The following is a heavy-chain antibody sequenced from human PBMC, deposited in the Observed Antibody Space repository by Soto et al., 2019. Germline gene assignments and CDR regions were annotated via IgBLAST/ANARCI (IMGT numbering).Heavy chain of an antibody. CDR1: GGTFSSYA. CDR3: ASHTGSSPEGRYYYGMDV. Sequence: SVKVSCTASGGTFSSYAISWVRQAPGQGLEWMGGIIPIFGTADYAQTFQGRVTITADESTSTAYMELSSLRSEDTAVYYCASHTGSSPEGRYYYGMDVWGQGTTVTVSS. CDR2: IIPIFGTA. J-gene: IGHJ6*02. V-gene: IGHV1-69*13. D-gene: IGHD1-26*01.